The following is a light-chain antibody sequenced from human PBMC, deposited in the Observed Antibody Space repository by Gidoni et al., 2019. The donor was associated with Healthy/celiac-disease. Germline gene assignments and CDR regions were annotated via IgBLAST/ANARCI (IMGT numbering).Light chain of an antibody. J-gene: IGKJ2*01. V-gene: IGKV3-20*01. CDR1: QSVSSSY. CDR3: QQYGSSPPLYT. CDR2: GAS. Sequence: EIVLTQSPGTLSLSPGERATLSCRARQSVSSSYLAWYQQKPGQAPRLLIYGASSRATGIPDRFSGSGSGTDFTLTISRLEPEDFAVYYCQQYGSSPPLYTFGQVTKLEIK.